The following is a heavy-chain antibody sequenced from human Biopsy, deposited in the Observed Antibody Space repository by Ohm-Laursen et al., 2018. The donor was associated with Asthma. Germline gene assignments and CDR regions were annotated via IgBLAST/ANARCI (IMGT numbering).Heavy chain of an antibody. V-gene: IGHV1-69*13. CDR2: INSVFGTT. CDR3: ARKAGSCISRTCYSLDF. CDR1: GGTFNTYV. D-gene: IGHD2-2*01. Sequence: ASVKVSCKVLGGTFNTYVVGWVRQAPGQGLEWMGGINSVFGTTTYPQKFQDRVTITADDSTSTVYMELSSLRSEDTAVYYCARKAGSCISRTCYSLDFWGQGTLVTVSS. J-gene: IGHJ4*02.